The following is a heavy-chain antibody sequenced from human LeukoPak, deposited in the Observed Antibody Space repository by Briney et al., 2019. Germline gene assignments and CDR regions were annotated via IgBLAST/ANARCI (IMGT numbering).Heavy chain of an antibody. D-gene: IGHD6-19*01. CDR2: ISAYNGNT. CDR3: ARDPQYSSGWYGAFDI. J-gene: IGHJ3*02. CDR1: GYTFTSYG. Sequence: GASVKVSCMASGYTFTSYGISWVRQAPGQGLEWMGWISAYNGNTNYAQKLQGRVTMTTDTSTSTAYMELRSLRSDDTAVYYCARDPQYSSGWYGAFDIWGQGTMVTVSS. V-gene: IGHV1-18*01.